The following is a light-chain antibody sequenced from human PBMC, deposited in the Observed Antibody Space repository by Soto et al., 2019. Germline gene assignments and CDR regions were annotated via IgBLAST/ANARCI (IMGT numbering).Light chain of an antibody. CDR3: QEYGDSPPYT. CDR2: GAS. V-gene: IGKV3-20*01. CDR1: QNVNGNY. Sequence: DIVLTQSPGTLSLSPGERVTLSCRATQNVNGNYLAWYQQKPGQAPRLLIYGASSRATGIPDRFSGGGSGTDFTLTISRLEPEDFAVYYCQEYGDSPPYTFGPGTKLEIK. J-gene: IGKJ2*01.